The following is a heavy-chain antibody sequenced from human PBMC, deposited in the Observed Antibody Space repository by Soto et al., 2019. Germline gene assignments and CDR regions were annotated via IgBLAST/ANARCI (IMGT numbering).Heavy chain of an antibody. J-gene: IGHJ4*02. D-gene: IGHD6-13*01. CDR3: AKSGWKYIAAAAHFDY. Sequence: QVQLVESGGGVVQPGRSLRLSCAASGFTFSSYGMHWVRQAPGKGLEWVAVISYDGSNKYYADSVKGRFTISRDNSKNTLYLQMNSLRAEDTAVYYCAKSGWKYIAAAAHFDYWGQGTLVTASS. V-gene: IGHV3-30*18. CDR2: ISYDGSNK. CDR1: GFTFSSYG.